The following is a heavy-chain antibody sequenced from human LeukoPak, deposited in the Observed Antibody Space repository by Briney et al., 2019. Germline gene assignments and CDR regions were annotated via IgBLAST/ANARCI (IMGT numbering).Heavy chain of an antibody. J-gene: IGHJ4*02. V-gene: IGHV3-30*18. D-gene: IGHD1-1*01. CDR1: GFTFSSYG. CDR2: ISYDGSNK. CDR3: AKDGGTTMGFDY. Sequence: PGRSLRLSCAASGFTFSSYGMHWVRQAPGKGLEWVAVISYDGSNKYYADSVKGRFTISRDNSKNTLYLQMNSLRAEDTAVYYCAKDGGTTMGFDYWGQGTLVTVSS.